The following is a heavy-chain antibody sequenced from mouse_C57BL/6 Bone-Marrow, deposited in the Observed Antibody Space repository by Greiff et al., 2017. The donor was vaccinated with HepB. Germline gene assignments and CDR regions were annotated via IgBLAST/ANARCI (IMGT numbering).Heavy chain of an antibody. Sequence: QVQLQQSGAELARPGASLKLSCTASGYTFPSYGISWVKQRTGQGLEWIGEIYPRSGNTYYNEKFKGKATLTADKTSSTAYMELRSLTSEDSAVYFCAEPVYESYYPFAYWGQGTLVTVSA. CDR1: GYTFPSYG. D-gene: IGHD2-3*01. J-gene: IGHJ3*01. CDR3: AEPVYESYYPFAY. CDR2: IYPRSGNT. V-gene: IGHV1-81*01.